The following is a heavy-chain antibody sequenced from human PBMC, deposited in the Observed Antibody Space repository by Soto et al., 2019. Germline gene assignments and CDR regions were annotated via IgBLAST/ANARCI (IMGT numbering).Heavy chain of an antibody. CDR2: IYYSGST. D-gene: IGHD4-17*01. CDR3: ARDYDDYGDYGTR. CDR1: GGSVSSGSYY. V-gene: IGHV4-61*01. J-gene: IGHJ4*02. Sequence: QVQLQESGPGLVKPSETLSLTCTVSGGSVSSGSYYWSWIRQPPGKGLEWIGYIYYSGSTNYNPSLKSRVTISVDTSKNQFSLKLSSVTAADTAVYYCARDYDDYGDYGTRWGQGTLVTVSS.